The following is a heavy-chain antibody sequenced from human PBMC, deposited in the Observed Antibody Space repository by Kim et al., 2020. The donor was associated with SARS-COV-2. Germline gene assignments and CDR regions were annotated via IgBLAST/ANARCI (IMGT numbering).Heavy chain of an antibody. CDR3: ARAGFCGSGRCFSDYFDY. CDR1: GFTFSDHY. J-gene: IGHJ4*02. D-gene: IGHD2-15*01. CDR2: TRNKANGHTT. V-gene: IGHV3-72*01. Sequence: GGSLRLSCAVSGFTFSDHYMDWVRQAPGKGLEWVGRTRNKANGHTTEYAASVKGRFTISRDDSKSSLYLQMNSLKTEDTAVYYCARAGFCGSGRCFSDYFDYWGQGTLVTVSS.